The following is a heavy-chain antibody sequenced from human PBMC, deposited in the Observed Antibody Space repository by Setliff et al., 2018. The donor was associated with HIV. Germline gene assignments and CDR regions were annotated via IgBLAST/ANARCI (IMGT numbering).Heavy chain of an antibody. J-gene: IGHJ4*02. V-gene: IGHV3-7*01. CDR1: GYTFTNYG. CDR3: AKEASGELDY. Sequence: SCKASGYTFTNYGVSWVRQAPGKGLEWVANIKQDGSEKHYVDSVKGRFTISRDNAKNSLYLQMNSLRAGDMAMYYCAKEASGELDYWGQGTLVTVSS. D-gene: IGHD1-26*01. CDR2: IKQDGSEK.